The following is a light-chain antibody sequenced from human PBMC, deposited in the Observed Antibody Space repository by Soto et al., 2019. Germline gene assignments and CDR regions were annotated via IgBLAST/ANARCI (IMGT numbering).Light chain of an antibody. J-gene: IGKJ4*01. CDR1: QSISSN. CDR2: GAA. CDR3: QMYKDRVST. Sequence: EIVMTQSPAILSASLGERATLSCRANQSISSNLACYQHKPGQAPRLLIYGAATRATGIPARFSGSGSGTDFTLNINTLHSEDFAPYYCQMYKDRVSTFGGGTKV. V-gene: IGKV3-15*01.